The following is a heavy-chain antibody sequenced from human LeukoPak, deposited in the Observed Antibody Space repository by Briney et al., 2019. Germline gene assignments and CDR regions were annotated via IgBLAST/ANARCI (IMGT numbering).Heavy chain of an antibody. CDR3: ARGPAAVHP. J-gene: IGHJ5*02. D-gene: IGHD6-13*01. CDR2: IMHTGST. CDR1: GYSLTNHY. V-gene: IGHV4-34*12. Sequence: PSETLSLTCAVYGYSLTNHYWIWIRQPPGKGLEWIGEIMHTGSTNYNPSLKSRVTISVDTPKNQFFLNLTSVTAADTAVYYCARGPAAVHPWGQGTLVTVSS.